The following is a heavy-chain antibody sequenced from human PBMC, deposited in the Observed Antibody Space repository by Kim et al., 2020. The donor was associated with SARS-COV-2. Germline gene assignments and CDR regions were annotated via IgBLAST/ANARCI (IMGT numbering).Heavy chain of an antibody. V-gene: IGHV4-31*02. J-gene: IGHJ4*02. Sequence: YLKSRVTIAVDTSKKQFSLKLSSVTAADTAVYYCARGRITIFGVVTEFDYWGQGTLVTVSS. CDR3: ARGRITIFGVVTEFDY. D-gene: IGHD3-3*01.